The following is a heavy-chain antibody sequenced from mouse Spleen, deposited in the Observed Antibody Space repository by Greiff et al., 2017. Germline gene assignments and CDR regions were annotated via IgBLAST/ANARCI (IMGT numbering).Heavy chain of an antibody. Sequence: QVQLQQSGAELVRPGASVTLSCKASGYTFTDYEMHWVKQTPVHGLEWIGAIDPETGGTAYNQKFKGKAILTADKSSSTAYMELRSLTSEDSAVYYCTRLDQANWGFAYWGQGTLVTVSA. CDR2: IDPETGGT. CDR1: GYTFTDYE. D-gene: IGHD4-1*01. J-gene: IGHJ3*01. CDR3: TRLDQANWGFAY. V-gene: IGHV1-15*01.